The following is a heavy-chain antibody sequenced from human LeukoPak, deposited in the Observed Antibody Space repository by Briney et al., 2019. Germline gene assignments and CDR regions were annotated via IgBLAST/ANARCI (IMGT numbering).Heavy chain of an antibody. Sequence: GGALPLSCPSSGCTFSSYAMHWVRQAPGKGLEWVAVISHEGCNKYYADSVKGRFTISRDKSKNTLYLQMNSLRAEDTAVYYCARYNAGSSWYGSNYFDYWGQGTLVTVSS. CDR3: ARYNAGSSWYGSNYFDY. D-gene: IGHD6-13*01. CDR1: GCTFSSYA. CDR2: ISHEGCNK. V-gene: IGHV3-30-3*01. J-gene: IGHJ4*02.